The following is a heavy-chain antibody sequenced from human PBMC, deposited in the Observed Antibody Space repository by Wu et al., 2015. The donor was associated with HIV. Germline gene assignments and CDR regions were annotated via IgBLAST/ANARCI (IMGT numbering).Heavy chain of an antibody. CDR2: FDPGDGET. CDR3: ATGILGALDI. CDR1: GDGFTSYA. J-gene: IGHJ3*02. V-gene: IGHV1-24*01. Sequence: QVHLVQFGGEVKKPGSSVKVTCKASGDGFTSYAVSWVRQAPGQGLEWMGGFDPGDGETVYARKLQGRVTMIEDISTDIAYMELSSLRSEDTAVYYCATGILGALDIWGQGTLVTVSS. D-gene: IGHD7-27*01.